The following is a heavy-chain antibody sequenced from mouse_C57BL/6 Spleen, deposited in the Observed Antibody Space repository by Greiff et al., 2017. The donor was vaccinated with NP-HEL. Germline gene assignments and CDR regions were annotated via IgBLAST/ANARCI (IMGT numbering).Heavy chain of an antibody. V-gene: IGHV5-4*01. D-gene: IGHD1-1*01. CDR1: GFTFSSYA. J-gene: IGHJ2*01. CDR3: ARDYYGSSRYFDY. CDR2: ISDGGSYT. Sequence: EVQGVESGGGLVKPGGSLKLSCAASGFTFSSYAMSWVRQTPEKRLEWVATISDGGSYTYYPDNVKGRFPISRDNAKNNLYLQMSHLKSEDTARYYCARDYYGSSRYFDYWGQGTTLTVSS.